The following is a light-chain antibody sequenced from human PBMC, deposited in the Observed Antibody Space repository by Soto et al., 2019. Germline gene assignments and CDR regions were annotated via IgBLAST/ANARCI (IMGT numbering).Light chain of an antibody. Sequence: NFMLTQPHSVSESPGKTVTISCTRSSGSIASNYVQWYQQRPGSAPTTVIYEDNQRPSGVPDRFSASKTDNAASLTISGLQPEDEAHYYCSSYIHPSVFFGGGTKLTVL. CDR2: EDN. J-gene: IGLJ2*01. V-gene: IGLV6-57*04. CDR1: SGSIASNY. CDR3: SSYIHPSVF.